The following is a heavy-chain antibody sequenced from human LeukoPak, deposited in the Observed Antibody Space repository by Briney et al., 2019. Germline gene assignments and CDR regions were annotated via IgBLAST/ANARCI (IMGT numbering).Heavy chain of an antibody. CDR1: GGSFSGYY. D-gene: IGHD6-13*01. V-gene: IGHV4-34*01. CDR2: INDSGST. J-gene: IGHJ4*02. Sequence: PSETLSLTCAVYGGSFSGYYWSCVRQPPGKGLEWSGEINDSGSTNYNPSLKSRVTISVDTSKNQFSLKLRHVTAADTAVYSCASGGGYRSSWSPVHYWGQGTLVTVSS. CDR3: ASGGGYRSSWSPVHY.